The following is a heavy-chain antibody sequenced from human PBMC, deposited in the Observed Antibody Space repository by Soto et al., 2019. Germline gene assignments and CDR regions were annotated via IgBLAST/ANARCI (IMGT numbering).Heavy chain of an antibody. CDR2: IWNDGSDK. CDR1: GFSFVSHG. J-gene: IGHJ4*02. CDR3: ARDYDTIFGIDH. Sequence: GGSLRLSCAASGFSFVSHGMHWVRQAAGKGLEWVAVIWNDGSDKYYADSVKGRFVISRDNMNNILYLQMNSLRAEDTAVYYCARDYDTIFGIDHWGQGTLVTVSS. D-gene: IGHD3-3*01. V-gene: IGHV3-33*01.